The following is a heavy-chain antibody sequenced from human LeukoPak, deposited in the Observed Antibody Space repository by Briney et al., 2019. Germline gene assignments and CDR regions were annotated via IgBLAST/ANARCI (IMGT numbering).Heavy chain of an antibody. CDR3: AGGQDPNAVRFVS. CDR1: RGSMSDYF. D-gene: IGHD2/OR15-2a*01. Sequence: SETLSLTCNVSRGSMSDYFWSSIRQPPGKGLEWLGYIYFTVNTNSTPSQKSRVNISVDNFNNQFSLILSSLTAADTAVYFCAGGQDPNAVRFVSWGQGTLVTVSS. J-gene: IGHJ5*01. CDR2: IYFTVNT. V-gene: IGHV4-59*01.